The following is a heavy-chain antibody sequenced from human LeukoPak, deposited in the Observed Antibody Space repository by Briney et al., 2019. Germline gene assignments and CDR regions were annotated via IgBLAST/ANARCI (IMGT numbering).Heavy chain of an antibody. Sequence: QPGGSLRLSCAASGVTLSDHHMDWVRQAPGKGLEWVGRTRDKARGYTTECAASVKGRFTISRDDSKTLVYLQMNSLRTEDTAVYFCARDGAEGDNSAFDMWGQGTVVTVSS. CDR1: GVTLSDHH. CDR2: TRDKARGYTT. D-gene: IGHD3-22*01. J-gene: IGHJ3*02. CDR3: ARDGAEGDNSAFDM. V-gene: IGHV3-72*01.